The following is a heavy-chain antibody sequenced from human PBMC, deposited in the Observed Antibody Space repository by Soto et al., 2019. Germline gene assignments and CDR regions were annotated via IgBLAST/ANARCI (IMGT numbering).Heavy chain of an antibody. V-gene: IGHV3-23*01. Sequence: PXVSLRLSCAASGFTFSSYAMSWVRQAPGKGLEWVSAISGSGGSTYYADSVKGRFTISRDNSKNTLYLQMNSLRAEDTAVYYWAKRLSSSGYKYYYGMDVWGQGTTVTVSS. CDR1: GFTFSSYA. J-gene: IGHJ6*02. D-gene: IGHD6-13*01. CDR2: ISGSGGST. CDR3: AKRLSSSGYKYYYGMDV.